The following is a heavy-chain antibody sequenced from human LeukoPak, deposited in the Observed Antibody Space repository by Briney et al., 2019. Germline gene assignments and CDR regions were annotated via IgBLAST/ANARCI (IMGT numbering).Heavy chain of an antibody. CDR3: ATGGAVAGTEFDY. J-gene: IGHJ4*02. D-gene: IGHD6-19*01. Sequence: ASVKVSCKVSGYTLTELSTHWVRQAPGKGLEWMGGFDPEDGETIYAQKFQGRVTMTEDTSTDTAYMELSSLRSEDTAVYYCATGGAVAGTEFDYWGQGTLVTVSS. CDR2: FDPEDGET. V-gene: IGHV1-24*01. CDR1: GYTLTELS.